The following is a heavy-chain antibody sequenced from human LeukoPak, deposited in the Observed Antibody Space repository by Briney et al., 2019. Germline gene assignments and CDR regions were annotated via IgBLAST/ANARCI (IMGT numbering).Heavy chain of an antibody. V-gene: IGHV4-39*02. CDR3: ARDKTYYYDSSGPDDAFDI. CDR1: GGSISSSSYY. D-gene: IGHD3-22*01. CDR2: IYYSGST. Sequence: SETLSLTCTVSGGSISSSSYYWGWIRQPPGKGLEWIGSIYYSGSTYYNPSLKSRVTISVDTSKNQFSLKLSSVTAADTAVYYCARDKTYYYDSSGPDDAFDIWGQGTMVTVSS. J-gene: IGHJ3*02.